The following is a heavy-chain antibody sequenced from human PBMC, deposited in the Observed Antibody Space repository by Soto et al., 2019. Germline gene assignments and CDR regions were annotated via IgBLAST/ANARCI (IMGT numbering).Heavy chain of an antibody. V-gene: IGHV4-59*01. J-gene: IGHJ4*02. CDR1: GGSISSYY. D-gene: IGHD2-15*01. CDR3: ARSLLRDYFDY. Sequence: QVHLQESGPGLVKPSETLSLTCTVSGGSISSYYWSWIRQPPGKGLEWIGYIYYSGSTNYNPSLKSRVTISIDTSKNQFSLKLSSVTAADTAVYYCARSLLRDYFDYWGQGTLVTVSS. CDR2: IYYSGST.